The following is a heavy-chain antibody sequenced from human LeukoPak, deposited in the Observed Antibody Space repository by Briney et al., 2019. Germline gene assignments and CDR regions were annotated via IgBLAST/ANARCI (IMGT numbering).Heavy chain of an antibody. V-gene: IGHV1-2*02. Sequence: ASVKVSCKASGYTFTGYYMHWVRQAPGQGLEWMGWINPNSGGTNYAQKFQGRVTMTRDTSISAAYMELSRLRSDDTAVYYCARDPREYCSGGSCYSYYYYGMDVWGQGTTVTVSS. CDR3: ARDPREYCSGGSCYSYYYYGMDV. CDR1: GYTFTGYY. D-gene: IGHD2-15*01. CDR2: INPNSGGT. J-gene: IGHJ6*02.